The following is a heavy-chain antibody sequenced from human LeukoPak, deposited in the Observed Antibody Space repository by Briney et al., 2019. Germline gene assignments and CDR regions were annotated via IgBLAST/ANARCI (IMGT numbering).Heavy chain of an antibody. D-gene: IGHD2-2*01. J-gene: IGHJ4*02. CDR2: ISGSGGST. CDR3: AREALYCSSTSCYFPFDY. V-gene: IGHV3-23*01. CDR1: GFTFSSYA. Sequence: GGSLSLYCAASGFTFSSYAMSWVRQAPGKGLVWISAISGSGGSTYYEGSVKGRFTISRDNSKNTLYLQMNSLRAEDTAVYYCAREALYCSSTSCYFPFDYWGQGTLVTVSS.